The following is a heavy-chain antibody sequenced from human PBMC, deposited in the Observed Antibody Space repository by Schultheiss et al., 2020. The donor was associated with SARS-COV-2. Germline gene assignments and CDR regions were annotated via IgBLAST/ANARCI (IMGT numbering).Heavy chain of an antibody. V-gene: IGHV3-53*01. CDR1: GFTVSSNY. Sequence: GGSLRLSCAASGFTVSSNYMSWVRQAPGKGLEWVSVIYSGGSTYYADSVKGRFTISRDNSKNTLYLQMNSLRAEDTAVYYCARDGQKQWLVRPYYFDYWGQGTLVTVSS. CDR3: ARDGQKQWLVRPYYFDY. D-gene: IGHD6-19*01. J-gene: IGHJ4*02. CDR2: IYSGGST.